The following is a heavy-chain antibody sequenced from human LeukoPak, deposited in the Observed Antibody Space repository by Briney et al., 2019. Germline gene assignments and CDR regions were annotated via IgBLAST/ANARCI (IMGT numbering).Heavy chain of an antibody. D-gene: IGHD3-10*01. Sequence: GASVKVSCKASGYTFINNWMHWVRQAPGQGLEWMGWINPNSGGTNYAQKFQGRVTMTRDTSISTAYMELSRLRSDDTAVYYCARPYGSGSPNYYYYYMDVWGKGTTVTVSS. V-gene: IGHV1-2*02. CDR1: GYTFINNW. CDR3: ARPYGSGSPNYYYYYMDV. CDR2: INPNSGGT. J-gene: IGHJ6*03.